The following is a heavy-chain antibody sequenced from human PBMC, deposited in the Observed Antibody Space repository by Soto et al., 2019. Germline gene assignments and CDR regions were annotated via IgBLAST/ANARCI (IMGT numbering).Heavy chain of an antibody. CDR3: AAVAGYYDFWSGYYSTQDYYYYGMEG. CDR2: IVVGSGNT. D-gene: IGHD3-3*01. CDR1: GFTFTSSA. J-gene: IGHJ6*01. Sequence: ASVKVSCKASGFTFTSSAVQWVRQARGQRLEWIGWIVVGSGNTNYAQKFQERVTITRDMSTSTAYMELSSLRSEDTAVYYCAAVAGYYDFWSGYYSTQDYYYYGMEGWGQGTTVTVSS. V-gene: IGHV1-58*01.